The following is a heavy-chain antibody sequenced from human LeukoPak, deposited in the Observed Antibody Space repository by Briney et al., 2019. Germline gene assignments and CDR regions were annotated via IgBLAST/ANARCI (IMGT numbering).Heavy chain of an antibody. Sequence: GGSLRLSCAASGFTFSNYAMSWVRQAPGKGLEWVSAISGSSDTTYYADSVKGRFTISRDNSKNTLYLQMNSLRAEDTAVYYCAKDLEVVVVPAASFDYWGQGTLVTVSS. V-gene: IGHV3-23*01. CDR1: GFTFSNYA. CDR3: AKDLEVVVVPAASFDY. CDR2: ISGSSDTT. J-gene: IGHJ4*02. D-gene: IGHD2-2*01.